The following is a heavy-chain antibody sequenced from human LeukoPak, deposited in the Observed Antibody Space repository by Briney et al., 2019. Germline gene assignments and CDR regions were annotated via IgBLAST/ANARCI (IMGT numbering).Heavy chain of an antibody. CDR1: GLTFRSYS. Sequence: GGSLRLSCAVSGLTFRSYSMNWVRQAPGKGLEWVSSISSSGSYIYYADSVKGRFTISRDNAKNSLYLQMNSLRAEDTAVYYCARAYSGSYPAAFDIWGQGTMVTVSS. V-gene: IGHV3-21*01. J-gene: IGHJ3*02. CDR2: ISSSGSYI. CDR3: ARAYSGSYPAAFDI. D-gene: IGHD1-26*01.